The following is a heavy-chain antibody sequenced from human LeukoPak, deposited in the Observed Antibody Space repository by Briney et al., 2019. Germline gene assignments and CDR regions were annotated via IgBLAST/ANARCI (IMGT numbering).Heavy chain of an antibody. Sequence: ASVKVSCKTSGYTFTSDGISWVRQAPGQGLEWMGGIIPIFGTANYAQKFQGRVTITADESTSTAYMELSSLRSEDTAVYYCARKEATVTTFRHYYYGMDVWGQGTTVTVSS. CDR3: ARKEATVTTFRHYYYGMDV. CDR1: GYTFTSDG. V-gene: IGHV1-69*13. J-gene: IGHJ6*02. CDR2: IIPIFGTA. D-gene: IGHD4-17*01.